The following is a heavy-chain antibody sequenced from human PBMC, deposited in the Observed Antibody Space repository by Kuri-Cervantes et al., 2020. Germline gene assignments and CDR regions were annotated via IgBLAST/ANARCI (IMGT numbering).Heavy chain of an antibody. CDR2: INHSGST. CDR1: GGSISSYY. Sequence: SETLSLTCTVSGGSISSYYWSWIRQPAGKGLEWIGEINHSGSTNYNPSLKSRVTISVDTSKNQFPLKLSSVTAADTAVYYCARGRRTRAVAGTHDYWGQGTLVTVSS. V-gene: IGHV4-34*01. D-gene: IGHD6-19*01. CDR3: ARGRRTRAVAGTHDY. J-gene: IGHJ4*02.